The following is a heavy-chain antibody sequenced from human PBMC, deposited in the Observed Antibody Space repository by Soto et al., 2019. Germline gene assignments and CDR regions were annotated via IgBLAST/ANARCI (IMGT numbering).Heavy chain of an antibody. D-gene: IGHD3-3*01. Sequence: GGALGLSFATPGFTFSSYAMHWVRPAPGKGLEWVAVISYDGSNKYYADSVKGRFTISRDNSKNTLYLQMNSLRAEDTAVYYCARVYDFWSGYYPDYWGQGTLVTVSS. CDR1: GFTFSSYA. CDR2: ISYDGSNK. CDR3: ARVYDFWSGYYPDY. V-gene: IGHV3-30-3*01. J-gene: IGHJ4*02.